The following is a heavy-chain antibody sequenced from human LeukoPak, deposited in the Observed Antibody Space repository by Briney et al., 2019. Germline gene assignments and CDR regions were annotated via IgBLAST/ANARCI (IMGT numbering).Heavy chain of an antibody. D-gene: IGHD2-2*02. Sequence: PGGSLRLSCAASGFTFSSYGMHWVRQAPGKGLEWVAFIRYDGSNKYYADSVKGRFTISRDNSKNTLYLQMNSLRAEDTAVYYCAKEGQYCSSTSCYTPDAFDIRGQGTMVTVSS. V-gene: IGHV3-30*02. J-gene: IGHJ3*02. CDR1: GFTFSSYG. CDR2: IRYDGSNK. CDR3: AKEGQYCSSTSCYTPDAFDI.